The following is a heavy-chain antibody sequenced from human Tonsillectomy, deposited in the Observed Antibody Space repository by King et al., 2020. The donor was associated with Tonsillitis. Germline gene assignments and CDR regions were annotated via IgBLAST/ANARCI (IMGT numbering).Heavy chain of an antibody. CDR2: ISYDGSNE. CDR1: GFTFSSFG. CDR3: ARGAQEFDY. V-gene: IGHV3-30*03. J-gene: IGHJ4*02. Sequence: VQLVESGGAVVQPGRSLRLSCAASGFTFSSFGMHWVRQAPGKGLEWVAIISYDGSNEFYADSVLGRFTISRDNSQNTLFLQMNSLRPDDTAVYYCARGAQEFDYWGQGTLVTVSS.